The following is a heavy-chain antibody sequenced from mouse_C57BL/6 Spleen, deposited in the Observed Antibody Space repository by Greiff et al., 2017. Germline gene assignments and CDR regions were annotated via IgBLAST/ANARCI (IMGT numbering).Heavy chain of an antibody. J-gene: IGHJ2*01. CDR2: IYPRDGST. CDR3: ATLTGTYFDY. V-gene: IGHV1-85*01. D-gene: IGHD4-1*01. CDR1: GYTFTSYD. Sequence: QVQLQQSGPELVKPGASVKLSCKASGYTFTSYDINWVKQSPGQGLEWIGWIYPRDGSTKYNDKFKGKATLTVDTSSSTAYMELHSLTSEDSAVYFSATLTGTYFDYWGQGTTLTVSS.